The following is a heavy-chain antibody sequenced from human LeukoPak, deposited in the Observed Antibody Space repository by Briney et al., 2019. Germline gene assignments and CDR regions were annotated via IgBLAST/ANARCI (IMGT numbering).Heavy chain of an antibody. Sequence: SETLSLTCTVSGYSISSGYYWGWIRQPPGKGLEWIGSIYHSGSTYYNPSLKSRVTISVDTSKNQFSLKLSSVTAADTAVYYXXRTTLRHRGDSGYDPWGQGTLVTVSS. CDR1: GYSISSGYY. CDR2: IYHSGST. J-gene: IGHJ5*02. CDR3: XRTTLRHRGDSGYDP. D-gene: IGHD5-12*01. V-gene: IGHV4-38-2*02.